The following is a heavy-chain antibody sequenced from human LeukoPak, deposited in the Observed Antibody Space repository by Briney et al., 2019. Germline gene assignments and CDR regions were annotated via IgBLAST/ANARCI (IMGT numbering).Heavy chain of an antibody. Sequence: GGSLRLFCGPCGFPFRIYAVLWVRQARGKGVVWVSAISGSGGSTYYVDSVKGRFTISRDNAKNTLYLQMNSLRAEDTAVYYCAKDDALGYPGGYWGQGTLVTVSS. D-gene: IGHD2-15*01. CDR1: GFPFRIYA. J-gene: IGHJ4*02. V-gene: IGHV3-23*01. CDR3: AKDDALGYPGGY. CDR2: ISGSGGST.